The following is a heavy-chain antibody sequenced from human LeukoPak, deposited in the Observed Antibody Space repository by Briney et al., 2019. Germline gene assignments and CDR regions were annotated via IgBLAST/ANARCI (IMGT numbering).Heavy chain of an antibody. CDR1: GGSFSGYY. J-gene: IGHJ6*03. Sequence: SETLSLTCAVYGGSFSGYYWSWIRQPPGKGLEWIGEINHSGSTNYNPSLKSRVTISVDTSKNQFSLKLSSVTAADTAVYYCARAMVRERHYMDVWGKGTTVTVSS. V-gene: IGHV4-34*01. CDR3: ARAMVRERHYMDV. D-gene: IGHD3-10*01. CDR2: INHSGST.